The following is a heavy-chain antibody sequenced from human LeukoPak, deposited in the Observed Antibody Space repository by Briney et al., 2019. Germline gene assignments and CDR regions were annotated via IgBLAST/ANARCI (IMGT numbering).Heavy chain of an antibody. V-gene: IGHV3-23*01. D-gene: IGHD3-22*01. Sequence: PGGSLRLSCAASGFTFRSYAMSWVRQAPGKGLEWVSGISVSGSTYYADSVKGRFTISRDNSKNTLYLQMNSLRAEDTAVYYCAKPAPQNTDYYYGVHFDYWGQGTLVTVSS. CDR1: GFTFRSYA. J-gene: IGHJ4*02. CDR2: ISVSGST. CDR3: AKPAPQNTDYYYGVHFDY.